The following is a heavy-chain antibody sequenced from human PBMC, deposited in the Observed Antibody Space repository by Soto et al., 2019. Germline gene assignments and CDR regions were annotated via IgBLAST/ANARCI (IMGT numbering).Heavy chain of an antibody. Sequence: QVQLVQSGADVKKPGASVKVSCKASGYNFTSYGISWVRQAPGQGLEWMGWISPHNDRTKYARRFQDRVTMTTETPTSTVYMELGSLRSADSAVYYCARDLYYSSGRYFDHDAFDIWGQWTVVTVSS. V-gene: IGHV1-18*01. CDR1: GYNFTSYG. D-gene: IGHD6-19*01. CDR2: ISPHNDRT. J-gene: IGHJ3*02. CDR3: ARDLYYSSGRYFDHDAFDI.